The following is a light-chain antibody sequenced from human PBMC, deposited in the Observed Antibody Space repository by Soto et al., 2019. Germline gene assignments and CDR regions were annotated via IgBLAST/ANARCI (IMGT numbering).Light chain of an antibody. CDR2: EVS. J-gene: IGLJ2*01. CDR3: SSYTSSSTSDVV. Sequence: QSALTQPASVSGSPGQSITISCTGTSSDVGGYKYVSWYQQYPGKAPKLMIYEVSNRPSGVSNRFSGSKSGNTASLTISGLQAEDEADYSCSSYTSSSTSDVVFGGGTKLTVL. V-gene: IGLV2-14*01. CDR1: SSDVGGYKY.